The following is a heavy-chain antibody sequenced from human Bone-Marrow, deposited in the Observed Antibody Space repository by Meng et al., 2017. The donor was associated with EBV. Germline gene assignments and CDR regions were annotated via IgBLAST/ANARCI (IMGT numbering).Heavy chain of an antibody. CDR3: ARQFDFWSGFFGSEDY. CDR2: IYHSGST. CDR1: GGSISSGNW. Sequence: QVHLQESGPGLVKPSGTLSPTCAVSGGSISSGNWWSWVRQPPGKGLEWIGEIYHSGSTNYNPSLKSRVTISVDKSKNQFSLKLSSVTAADTAVYYCARQFDFWSGFFGSEDYWGQGTMVTVSS. V-gene: IGHV4-4*02. J-gene: IGHJ4*02. D-gene: IGHD3-3*01.